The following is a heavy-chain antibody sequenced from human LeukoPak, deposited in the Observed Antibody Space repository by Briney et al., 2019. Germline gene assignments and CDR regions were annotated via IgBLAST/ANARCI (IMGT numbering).Heavy chain of an antibody. CDR2: IYYSGST. D-gene: IGHD3-9*01. CDR1: GGSISSSSYY. J-gene: IGHJ4*02. V-gene: IGHV4-39*07. Sequence: SETLSLTCTVSGGSISSSSYYWGWIRQPPGKGLEWIGSIYYSGSTYYNPSLKSRVTISVDTSKNQFSLKLSSVTAADTAVYYCARLKYNILTGYPRWPGPHFDYWGQGTLVTVSS. CDR3: ARLKYNILTGYPRWPGPHFDY.